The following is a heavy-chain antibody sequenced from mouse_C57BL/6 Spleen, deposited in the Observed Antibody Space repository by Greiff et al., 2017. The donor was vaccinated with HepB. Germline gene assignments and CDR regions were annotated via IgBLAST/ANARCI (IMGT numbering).Heavy chain of an antibody. CDR2: INPNNGGT. V-gene: IGHV1-18*01. J-gene: IGHJ4*01. Sequence: VQLQQSGPELVKPGASVKIPCKASGYTFTDYNMDWVKQSHGKSLEWIGDINPNNGGTIYNQKFKGKATLTVDKSSSTAYMELRSLTSEDTAVYYCARGTSYGSSYFYAMDYWGQGTSVTVSS. CDR3: ARGTSYGSSYFYAMDY. CDR1: GYTFTDYN. D-gene: IGHD1-1*01.